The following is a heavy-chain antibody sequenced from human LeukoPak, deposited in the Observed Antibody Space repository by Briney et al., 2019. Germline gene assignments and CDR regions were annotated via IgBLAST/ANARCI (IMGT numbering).Heavy chain of an antibody. V-gene: IGHV3-74*01. Sequence: GGSLRLSCAASGFTFSSYWMHWVRQAPGKGLVWVSRINSDGSSTSYAGSVKGRFTISRDNAKNALYLQMNSLRAEDTAVYYCARESYITIFGVVIGDWFDPWGQGTLVTVSS. CDR2: INSDGSST. CDR1: GFTFSSYW. J-gene: IGHJ5*02. D-gene: IGHD3-3*01. CDR3: ARESYITIFGVVIGDWFDP.